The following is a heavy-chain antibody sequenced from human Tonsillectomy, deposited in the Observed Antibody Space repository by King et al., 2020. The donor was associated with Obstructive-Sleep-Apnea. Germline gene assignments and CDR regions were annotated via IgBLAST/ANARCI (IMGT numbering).Heavy chain of an antibody. CDR3: ANLE. Sequence: EVQLVESGGGLVQPGGSLRLSCVASGFTLSRYWMSWVRQAPGKGLEWVANIKEDGSEKNYVDSVKGRFTISRDNAKNSLYLQMNSLRAEDTAVYYCANLEWGQGTLVTVSS. CDR2: IKEDGSEK. V-gene: IGHV3-7*03. CDR1: GFTLSRYW. J-gene: IGHJ4*02.